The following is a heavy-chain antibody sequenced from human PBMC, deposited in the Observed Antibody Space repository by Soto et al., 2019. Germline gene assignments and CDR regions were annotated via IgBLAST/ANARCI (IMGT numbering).Heavy chain of an antibody. Sequence: QITLKESGPTLVKPTQTLTLTCTFSGFSLSTRDVGVGWIRQPPGKALEWLAVIYWDDSKTYRPSLKSRLTITKDTSRNQVAPTMTNMDPVDTAAYYCAHAYGGRSLYWGQGTLVTVSS. V-gene: IGHV2-5*02. CDR3: AHAYGGRSLY. D-gene: IGHD1-26*01. J-gene: IGHJ4*02. CDR2: IYWDDSK. CDR1: GFSLSTRDVG.